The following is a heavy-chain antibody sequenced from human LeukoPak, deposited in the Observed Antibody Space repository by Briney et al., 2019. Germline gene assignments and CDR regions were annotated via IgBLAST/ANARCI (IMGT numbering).Heavy chain of an antibody. Sequence: GGSLRLSCAASGFTFSSYAMSWVRQAPGKGLEWVSAIRGSDGNTYHADSVKGRFSISRDNSKNTLYLQMNSLRAEDTAVYYCAKSYYERSGSTRHVDYWGQGTLVIVSS. CDR2: IRGSDGNT. CDR1: GFTFSSYA. V-gene: IGHV3-23*01. D-gene: IGHD3-22*01. J-gene: IGHJ4*02. CDR3: AKSYYERSGSTRHVDY.